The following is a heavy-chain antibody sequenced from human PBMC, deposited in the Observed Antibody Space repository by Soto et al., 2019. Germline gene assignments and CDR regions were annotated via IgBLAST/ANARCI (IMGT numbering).Heavy chain of an antibody. J-gene: IGHJ6*02. CDR3: ASDSHSNYGMDV. Sequence: PSETLSLTCTVSGGSISSGGYYWSWIRQHPGKGLEWIGYIYYSGSTYYNPSLKGRVTISVDTSKNQFSLKLSSVTAADTAVYYCASDSHSNYGMDVWGQGTTVTVSS. V-gene: IGHV4-31*03. CDR1: GGSISSGGYY. D-gene: IGHD4-4*01. CDR2: IYYSGST.